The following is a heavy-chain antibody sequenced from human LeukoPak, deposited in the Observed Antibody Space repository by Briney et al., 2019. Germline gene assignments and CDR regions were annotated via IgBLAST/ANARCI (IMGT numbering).Heavy chain of an antibody. V-gene: IGHV3-23*01. CDR2: ISGSGGST. J-gene: IGHJ4*02. CDR3: AKDWGTSGWYVDY. CDR1: GFTFSSYA. D-gene: IGHD6-19*01. Sequence: PGGSLRLSCAASGFTFSSYAMSWVRQAPGKGLEWVSSISGSGGSTYYADSVKGRFTIPRDNSKNTLFLQMNSLRAEDTAVYYCAKDWGTSGWYVDYWGQGTLVTVSS.